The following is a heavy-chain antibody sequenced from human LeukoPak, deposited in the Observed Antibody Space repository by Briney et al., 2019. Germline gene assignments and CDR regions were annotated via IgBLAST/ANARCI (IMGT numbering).Heavy chain of an antibody. CDR1: GYTLTNYD. V-gene: IGHV1-8*01. J-gene: IGHJ5*02. CDR3: ARGGYSGYDFGGVGLDP. Sequence: ASVTVSCKASGYTLTNYDINWVRQAPGEAPEWMGWMNSNSGNTGYAQKFQGRVAMTRNSAISTAYMELSSLKSEDTAVYYCARGGYSGYDFGGVGLDPWGQGTLVTVSS. CDR2: MNSNSGNT. D-gene: IGHD5-12*01.